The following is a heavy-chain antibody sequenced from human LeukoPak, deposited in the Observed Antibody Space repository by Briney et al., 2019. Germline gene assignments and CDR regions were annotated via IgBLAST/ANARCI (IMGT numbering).Heavy chain of an antibody. V-gene: IGHV2-5*02. CDR3: SRLLRYFDCFDY. J-gene: IGHJ4*02. D-gene: IGHD3-9*01. Sequence: SGPTLVKPTQTLTPTFTFSGFSLSTSGVGVGWIRHPPGKALEWLALIYWDDDKRYSPSLKSRLTITKDTSKNQVVLTMTNMDPVDTATYYCSRLLRYFDCFDYWGQGTLVTVSS. CDR1: GFSLSTSGVG. CDR2: IYWDDDK.